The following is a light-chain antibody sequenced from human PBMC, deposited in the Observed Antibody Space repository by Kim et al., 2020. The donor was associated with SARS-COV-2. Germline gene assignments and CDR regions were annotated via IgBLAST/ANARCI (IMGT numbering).Light chain of an antibody. V-gene: IGKV3-15*01. CDR1: QSVSSN. Sequence: EIVMTQSPATLSVSPGERATLSCRASQSVSSNFAWYQQKPGQSPRLLIYGASTRATGIPARVRASGSGTDFTLTISSLQSEEFAVYYCQQYIHWPRTFGGGTKVDSK. CDR2: GAS. CDR3: QQYIHWPRT. J-gene: IGKJ4*01.